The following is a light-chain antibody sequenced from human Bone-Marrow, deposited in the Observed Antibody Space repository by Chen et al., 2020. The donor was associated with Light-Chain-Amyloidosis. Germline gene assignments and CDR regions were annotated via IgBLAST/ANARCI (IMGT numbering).Light chain of an antibody. CDR3: QSYDRSLSGSV. CDR1: SSNIGANYD. J-gene: IGLJ3*02. Sequence: QSVLTQPPSVSGAPGQRLTISCTGSSSNIGANYDVHWYQQLPGTAPKLLIFGTTNRPSGVPDRFSGSKSGTSASLAITGLQAEDEADYYCQSYDRSLSGSVFGGGTKLTVL. CDR2: GTT. V-gene: IGLV1-40*01.